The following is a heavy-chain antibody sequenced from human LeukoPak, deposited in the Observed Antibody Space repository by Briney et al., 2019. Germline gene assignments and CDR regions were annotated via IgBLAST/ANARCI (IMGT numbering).Heavy chain of an antibody. CDR3: ARDGSYDYVWGSYRPDGDAFDI. Sequence: GSLRLSCAASGFTFSSYSMNWVRQAPGKGLEWVSSISSSSSYIYYADSVKGRFTISRDNAKNSLYLQMNSLRAEDTAVYYRARDGSYDYVWGSYRPDGDAFDIWGQGTMVTVSS. CDR2: ISSSSSYI. J-gene: IGHJ3*02. CDR1: GFTFSSYS. V-gene: IGHV3-21*01. D-gene: IGHD3-16*02.